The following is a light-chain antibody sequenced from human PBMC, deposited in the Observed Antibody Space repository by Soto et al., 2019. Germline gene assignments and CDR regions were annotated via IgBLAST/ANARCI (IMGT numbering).Light chain of an antibody. V-gene: IGLV1-40*01. J-gene: IGLJ2*01. CDR2: GNS. CDR1: SSNIGAGYD. Sequence: QLVLTQPPSVSGAPGQRVTISCTGSSSNIGAGYDVHWYQQLPGTAPKLLIYGNSNRPSGVPDRFSGSKSGTSASLAITGLQAEDEADYYCQSYDSSLSAYVVFGGGTKLNVL. CDR3: QSYDSSLSAYVV.